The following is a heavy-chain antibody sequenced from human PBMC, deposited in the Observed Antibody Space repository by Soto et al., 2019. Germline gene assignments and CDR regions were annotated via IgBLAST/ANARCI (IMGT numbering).Heavy chain of an antibody. J-gene: IGHJ4*02. Sequence: QLQLQESGPGLVKPSETLSLTCTVSGGSISSSSYYWGWIRQPPGKGLEWIGSIYYSGSTYYNPSLKSRVTISVDTSKNQFSLKLSSVTAADTAVYYCARHGRHYDILTGYYQPNPYYFDYWGQGTLVTVSS. V-gene: IGHV4-39*01. CDR1: GGSISSSSYY. CDR3: ARHGRHYDILTGYYQPNPYYFDY. CDR2: IYYSGST. D-gene: IGHD3-9*01.